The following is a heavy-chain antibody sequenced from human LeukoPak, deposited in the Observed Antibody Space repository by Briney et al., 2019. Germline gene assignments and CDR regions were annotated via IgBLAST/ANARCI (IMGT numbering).Heavy chain of an antibody. CDR2: ISYDGSNK. V-gene: IGHV3-30*18. CDR3: AKDYY. J-gene: IGHJ4*02. Sequence: GGSLRLSCAASGFTFSSYGMHWVRQAPGKGLEWVAVISYDGSNKYYVDSVKGRFTISRDNSKNTLYLQMNSLRAEDTAVYYCAKDYYWGQGTLVTVSS. CDR1: GFTFSSYG.